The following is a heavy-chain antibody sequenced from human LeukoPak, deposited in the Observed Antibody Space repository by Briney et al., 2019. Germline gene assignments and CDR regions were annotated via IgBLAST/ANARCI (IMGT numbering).Heavy chain of an antibody. Sequence: GGSLRLSCAASGFIFSSYWMHWVRQAPGKGLVWVSRINGDGSSTNYADSVKGRFTISRDNSKNSLYLQMNSLRTEDTALYYCAKDSSSWYEGDYFDYWGQGTLVTVSS. V-gene: IGHV3-43*02. CDR3: AKDSSSWYEGDYFDY. CDR2: INGDGSST. J-gene: IGHJ4*02. CDR1: GFIFSSYW. D-gene: IGHD6-13*01.